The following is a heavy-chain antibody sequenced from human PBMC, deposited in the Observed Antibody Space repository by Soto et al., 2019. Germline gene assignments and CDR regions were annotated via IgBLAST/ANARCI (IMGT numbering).Heavy chain of an antibody. D-gene: IGHD4-4*01. Sequence: QVPLVESEGGVVQPGRSLTLSCAASGFTFSRYGMHWVRQAPGKGLEWVALIWYDGSDKYYADSVKGRFTISRDNSKSTLYLQMNSLRAEDTAVYYCARDFADYSNHWYYFDYWGQGTLVTVSS. V-gene: IGHV3-33*01. J-gene: IGHJ4*02. CDR3: ARDFADYSNHWYYFDY. CDR1: GFTFSRYG. CDR2: IWYDGSDK.